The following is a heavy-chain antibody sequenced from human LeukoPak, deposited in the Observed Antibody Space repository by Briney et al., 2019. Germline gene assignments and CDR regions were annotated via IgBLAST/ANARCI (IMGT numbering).Heavy chain of an antibody. CDR3: ARRPSGTRTFDY. CDR2: IYPADYTT. Sequence: GESQKISCKGSGYSFTTYWIGWVRQMPGKDLEWMGVIYPADYTTVYSPSFQGQVATSADKSVSTAYLQWTSLKASDTAMYYCARRPSGTRTFDYWGQGSLVTVSS. J-gene: IGHJ4*02. D-gene: IGHD1-1*01. CDR1: GYSFTTYW. V-gene: IGHV5-51*01.